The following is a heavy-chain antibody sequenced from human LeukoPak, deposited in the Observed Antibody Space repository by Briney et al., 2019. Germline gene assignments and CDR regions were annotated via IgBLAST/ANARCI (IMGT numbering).Heavy chain of an antibody. CDR1: GFTFRNYV. J-gene: IGHJ4*02. Sequence: GGSLRLSCAASGFTFRNYVIHWVRQAPGKGLEWVSAISGSGGSTYYADSVKGRFSISRDNSKNTLYLQMNSLRAEDTAVYYCAKEIGGFDYWGQGTLVTVSS. CDR2: ISGSGGST. CDR3: AKEIGGFDY. V-gene: IGHV3-23*01.